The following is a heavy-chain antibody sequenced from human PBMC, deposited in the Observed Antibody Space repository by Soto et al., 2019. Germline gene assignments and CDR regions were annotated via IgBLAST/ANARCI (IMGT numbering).Heavy chain of an antibody. V-gene: IGHV3-49*03. CDR1: GFTFGDYA. CDR2: IRSKAYGGTT. Sequence: HPGGSLRLSCTASGFTFGDYAMSWFRQAPGKGLEWVGFIRSKAYGGTTEYAASVKGRFTISRDDSKSIAYLQMNSLKTEDTAVYYCTRAGRVIAARPPLFVYYYGMDVWGQGTTVTVSS. J-gene: IGHJ6*02. CDR3: TRAGRVIAARPPLFVYYYGMDV. D-gene: IGHD6-6*01.